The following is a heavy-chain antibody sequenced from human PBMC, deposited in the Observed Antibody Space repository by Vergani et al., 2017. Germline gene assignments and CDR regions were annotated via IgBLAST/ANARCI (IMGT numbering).Heavy chain of an antibody. CDR1: GESFSSFY. J-gene: IGHJ4*02. Sequence: QVQLQQWGAGVVKPSGTLSLTCAVFGESFSSFYWSWIRQPPGKGLEWSGEINNDGHTNSNPSLEGRVTVSRDTAKNQSSLNLMSVTAADAAMYYCAVRPRVNLVEEEIVTKRTFDYWSQGSLVTVSA. D-gene: IGHD2-8*02. CDR3: AVRPRVNLVEEEIVTKRTFDY. CDR2: INNDGHT. V-gene: IGHV4-34*02.